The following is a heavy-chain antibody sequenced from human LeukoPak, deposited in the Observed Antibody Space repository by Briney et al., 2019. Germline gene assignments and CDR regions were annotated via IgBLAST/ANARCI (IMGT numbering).Heavy chain of an antibody. CDR2: IYYSGST. D-gene: IGHD1-26*01. CDR3: ARVVIEGLAGYYFDY. J-gene: IGHJ4*02. V-gene: IGHV4-59*12. Sequence: SETLSLTCTVSGGSISSYYWSWIRQPPGKGLEWIGYIYYSGSTYYNPSLKSRVTISVDTSKNQFSLKLSSVTAADTAVYYCARVVIEGLAGYYFDYWGQGTLVTVSS. CDR1: GGSISSYY.